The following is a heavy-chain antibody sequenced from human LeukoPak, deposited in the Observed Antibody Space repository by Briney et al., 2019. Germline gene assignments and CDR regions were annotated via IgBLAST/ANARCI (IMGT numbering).Heavy chain of an antibody. D-gene: IGHD2-2*01. J-gene: IGHJ4*02. CDR3: ARGSEVVPAAIIGAD. V-gene: IGHV3-53*01. CDR2: IYSGGGT. CDR1: GFTVSSNY. Sequence: GGSLRLSCAASGFTVSSNYMSWVRQAPGKGLEWVSVIYSGGGTYYADSVKGRFTISRDNSKNTLYLQMNSLRAEDTAVYYCARGSEVVPAAIIGADWGQGTLVTVSS.